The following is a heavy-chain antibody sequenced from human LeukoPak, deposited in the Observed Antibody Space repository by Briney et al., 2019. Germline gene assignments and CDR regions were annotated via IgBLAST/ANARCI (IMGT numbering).Heavy chain of an antibody. Sequence: PSETLSLTCTVSGGSISSSSYYWSWIRQPPGKGLEWIGYIYYSGSTNYNPSLKSRVTISVDTSKNQFSLKLSSVTAADTAVYYCARDRGGTHLDAFDIWGQGTMVTVSS. J-gene: IGHJ3*02. CDR2: IYYSGST. CDR1: GGSISSSSYY. CDR3: ARDRGGTHLDAFDI. V-gene: IGHV4-61*01. D-gene: IGHD1-1*01.